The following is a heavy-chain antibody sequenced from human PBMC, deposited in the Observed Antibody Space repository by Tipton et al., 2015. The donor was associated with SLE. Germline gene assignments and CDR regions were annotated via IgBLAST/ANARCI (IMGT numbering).Heavy chain of an antibody. J-gene: IGHJ6*03. D-gene: IGHD6-13*01. CDR3: ARGAAAGYYYYYYMDV. CDR2: IYHSGDS. V-gene: IGHV4-38-2*02. CDR1: GYSISSGSY. Sequence: TLSLTCTVSGYSISSGSYWGWIRQPPGKGLEWIGSIYHSGDSFYNPSLKSRVTISADTSKNQFSLRLSSVTAADTAVYYCARGAAAGYYYYYYMDVWGKGTTVTVSS.